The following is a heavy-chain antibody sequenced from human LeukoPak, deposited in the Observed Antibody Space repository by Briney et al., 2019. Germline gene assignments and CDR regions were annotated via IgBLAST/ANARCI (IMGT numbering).Heavy chain of an antibody. D-gene: IGHD1-26*01. CDR1: GGSISSSSYY. J-gene: IGHJ4*02. CDR3: ARDSSTYSGSYYWDY. Sequence: KTSETLSLTCTVSGGSISSSSYYWGWIRQPPGKGLEGIGSIYYSGSTYYNPSLKSRVTMSVDTSKNQFSLKLSSVTAADTAVYYCARDSSTYSGSYYWDYWGQGTLVTVSS. CDR2: IYYSGST. V-gene: IGHV4-39*07.